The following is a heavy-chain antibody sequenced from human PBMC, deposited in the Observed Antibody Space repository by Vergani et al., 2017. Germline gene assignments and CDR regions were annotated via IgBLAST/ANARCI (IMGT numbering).Heavy chain of an antibody. CDR1: GGTFSSYA. J-gene: IGHJ5*02. CDR3: ARGRANIVVVPAAMGGDWFDP. CDR2: NIPIFGTA. D-gene: IGHD2-2*01. Sequence: QVQLVQSGAEVKKPGSSVKVSCKASGGTFSSYAISWVRQAPGQGLEWMGRNIPIFGTANYAKKFQGRVTITADESTSTAYMELSSLRSEDTAVYYCARGRANIVVVPAAMGGDWFDPWGQGTLVTVSS. V-gene: IGHV1-69*13.